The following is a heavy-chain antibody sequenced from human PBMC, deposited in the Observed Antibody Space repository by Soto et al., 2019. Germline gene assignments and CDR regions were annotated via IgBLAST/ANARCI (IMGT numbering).Heavy chain of an antibody. Sequence: GGSLRLSCAASGFTFSSYWMHWVRQAPGKGLVWVSRINSDGSSTSYADSVKGRFTISRDNAKNTLYLQMNSLRAEDTAVYYCAREGRGYCSSTSCYALNWFDPWGQGTLVTVSS. J-gene: IGHJ5*02. CDR3: AREGRGYCSSTSCYALNWFDP. V-gene: IGHV3-74*01. CDR1: GFTFSSYW. CDR2: INSDGSST. D-gene: IGHD2-2*01.